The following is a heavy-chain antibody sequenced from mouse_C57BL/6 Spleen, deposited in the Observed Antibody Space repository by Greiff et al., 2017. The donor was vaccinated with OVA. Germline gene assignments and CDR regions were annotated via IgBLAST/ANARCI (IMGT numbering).Heavy chain of an antibody. CDR1: GYTFTSYW. CDR2: IDPSDSYT. J-gene: IGHJ2*01. V-gene: IGHV1-69*01. D-gene: IGHD1-1*01. CDR3: ARSITTRDY. Sequence: QVQLQQPGAELVMPGASVKLSCKASGYTFTSYWMHWVKQRPGQGLEWIGEIDPSDSYTNYNQKFKGKSTLTVDKSSSTAYMQLSSLTSEDSAVYYCARSITTRDYWGQGTTLTVSS.